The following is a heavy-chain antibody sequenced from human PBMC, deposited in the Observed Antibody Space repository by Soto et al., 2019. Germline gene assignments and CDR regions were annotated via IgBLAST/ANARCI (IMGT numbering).Heavy chain of an antibody. J-gene: IGHJ5*02. CDR1: GFTFRSDG. Sequence: QVKLVESGGGVVQPGRSLRLSCTTSGFTFRSDGMHWVRQAPGKGLGWVAVIRSDGSNRDYVDSVKGRLTISSDNSRRMVYLQMDNLRLEDTAVYYCAKPRSSLEWPPFDPWGQGTLVTVSP. D-gene: IGHD3-3*01. V-gene: IGHV3-30*18. CDR3: AKPRSSLEWPPFDP. CDR2: IRSDGSNR.